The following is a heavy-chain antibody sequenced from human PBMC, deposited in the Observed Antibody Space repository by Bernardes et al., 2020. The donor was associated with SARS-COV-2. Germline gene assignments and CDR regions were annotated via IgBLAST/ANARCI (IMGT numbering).Heavy chain of an antibody. CDR2: IYTGGAT. J-gene: IGHJ4*02. V-gene: IGHV3-66*01. CDR3: AREAYSTNWDYFFDY. Sequence: GGSLRLSCAASGFTFSTNYMSWVRQAPGKGLDWVSVIYTGGATYYADSVKGRFTISRDISKNTLYLQMNSLTAEDTAVYYCAREAYSTNWDYFFDYWGQGTLVTVSP. CDR1: GFTFSTNY. D-gene: IGHD6-13*01.